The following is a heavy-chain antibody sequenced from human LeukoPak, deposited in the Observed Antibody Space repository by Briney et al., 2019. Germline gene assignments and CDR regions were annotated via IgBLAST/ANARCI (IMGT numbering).Heavy chain of an antibody. CDR2: IDRYGSGI. CDR3: VSDSEGRSGGDF. CDR1: GFTFRNYW. Sequence: PEGSLRLSCVGSGFTFRNYWKHWVRQLPGKGLLWVTRIDRYGSGIVYADSLRGRFTISRDNAKNTVSLQMKSLRPEDTGVYYCVSDSEGRSGGDFWGQGTLVTVSS. J-gene: IGHJ4*02. V-gene: IGHV3-74*01. D-gene: IGHD1-26*01.